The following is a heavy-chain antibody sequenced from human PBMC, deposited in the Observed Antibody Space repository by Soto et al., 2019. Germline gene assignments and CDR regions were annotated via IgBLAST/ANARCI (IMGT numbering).Heavy chain of an antibody. CDR1: GGSISSGGYY. Sequence: SETLSLTCTVSGGSISSGGYYWSWIRQHPGKGLEWIGYIYYSGSTYYNPSLKSRVTISVDTSKNQFSLKLSSVTAADTAVYYCARVAVTERVYYDFWSGYRYIDYWGQGTLVTVSS. CDR2: IYYSGST. D-gene: IGHD3-3*01. CDR3: ARVAVTERVYYDFWSGYRYIDY. J-gene: IGHJ4*02. V-gene: IGHV4-30-4*08.